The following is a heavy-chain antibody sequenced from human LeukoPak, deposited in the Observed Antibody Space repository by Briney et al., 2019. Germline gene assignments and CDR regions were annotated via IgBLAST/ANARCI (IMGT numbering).Heavy chain of an antibody. J-gene: IGHJ6*02. CDR1: GFTFSSYA. D-gene: IGHD2-2*01. CDR2: IKQDGSEK. V-gene: IGHV3-7*01. CDR3: ARDQVVVVPAAIPSPWYYYYGTDV. Sequence: GGSLRLSCAASGFTFSSYAMSWVRQAPGKGLEWVSNIKQDGSEKYYVDSVKGRFTISRDNAKNSLYLQMNSLRAEDTAVYYCARDQVVVVPAAIPSPWYYYYGTDVWGQGTTVTVSS.